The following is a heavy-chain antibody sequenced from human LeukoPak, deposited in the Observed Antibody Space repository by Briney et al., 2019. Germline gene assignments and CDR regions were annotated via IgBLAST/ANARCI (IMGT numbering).Heavy chain of an antibody. Sequence: PGGSLRLSCAASGFTFSSYAMSWVRQAPGKGLEWVSAISGSGGSTYYADSVKGRFTISRDNSKNTLYLQMGSLRAEDMAVYYCARVAAAGRKRAFDIWGQGTMVTVSS. CDR1: GFTFSSYA. J-gene: IGHJ3*02. V-gene: IGHV3-23*01. CDR2: ISGSGGST. CDR3: ARVAAAGRKRAFDI. D-gene: IGHD6-13*01.